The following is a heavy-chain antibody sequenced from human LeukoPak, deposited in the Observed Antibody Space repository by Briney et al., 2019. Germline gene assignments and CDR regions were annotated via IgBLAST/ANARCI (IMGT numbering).Heavy chain of an antibody. D-gene: IGHD7-27*01. CDR1: GYTFTSYG. Sequence: ASVKVSCKASGYTFTSYGISWVRQAPGQGLEWMGWISPYNGNTNYAQKLQGRVTMTTDTSTSTAYMELRSLRSDDTAVYYCARDWGYYYYYYYMDVWGKGTTVTVSS. J-gene: IGHJ6*03. V-gene: IGHV1-18*01. CDR2: ISPYNGNT. CDR3: ARDWGYYYYYYYMDV.